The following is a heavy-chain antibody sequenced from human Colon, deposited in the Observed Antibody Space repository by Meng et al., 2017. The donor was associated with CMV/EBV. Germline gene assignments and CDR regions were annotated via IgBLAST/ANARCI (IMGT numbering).Heavy chain of an antibody. CDR1: GGSMNSFY. CDR3: ARGVVDANVGDDYGMDV. V-gene: IGHV4-59*13. J-gene: IGHJ6*02. CDR2: LHYSGTT. Sequence: SEPLSLTCTVSGGSMNSFYWSWIRQPPGKGLEWIGYLHYSGTTNYNPSLRSRASISADTSKNQFSLNLTSLTAADTAIYYCARGVVDANVGDDYGMDVWGQGTTVTVSS. D-gene: IGHD2-15*01.